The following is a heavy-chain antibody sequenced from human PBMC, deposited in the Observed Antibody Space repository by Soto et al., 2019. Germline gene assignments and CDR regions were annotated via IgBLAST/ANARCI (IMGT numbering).Heavy chain of an antibody. Sequence: SETLSLTCTVSGGSISSSNYYWGWIRQPPGKGLEWIGNIFYTGTTNYNLSLKSRVTISIDTSKRQFSLRVTSVTAADTAVYYCARDPWLRGGFDSWGQGTLVTVSS. D-gene: IGHD5-12*01. V-gene: IGHV4-39*07. CDR1: GGSISSSNYY. J-gene: IGHJ4*02. CDR3: ARDPWLRGGFDS. CDR2: IFYTGTT.